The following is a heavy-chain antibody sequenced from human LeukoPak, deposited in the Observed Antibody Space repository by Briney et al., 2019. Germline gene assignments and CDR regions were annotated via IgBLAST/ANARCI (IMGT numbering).Heavy chain of an antibody. CDR2: ISGSGGST. V-gene: IGHV3-23*01. CDR3: AKGRGSYTTSSSDY. Sequence: GGSLRLSCAASGFTFSSYAMSWVRQAPGKGLEWVSAISGSGGSTYYADSVKGRFTISRDNSKNTLYLQMNSLRAEDTAVYYCAKGRGSYTTSSSDYWGQGTLVTVSS. J-gene: IGHJ4*02. CDR1: GFTFSSYA. D-gene: IGHD3-16*01.